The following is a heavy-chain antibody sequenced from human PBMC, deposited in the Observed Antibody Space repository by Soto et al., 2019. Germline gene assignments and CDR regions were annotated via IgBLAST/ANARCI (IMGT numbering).Heavy chain of an antibody. CDR1: GYTFTSYG. CDR3: AREPDGGWWKRDDAVDI. J-gene: IGHJ3*02. CDR2: ISAYNGNT. D-gene: IGHD2-15*01. V-gene: IGHV1-18*01. Sequence: QVQLVQSGAEVKKPGASVKVSCKASGYTFTSYGISWVRQAPGQGLEWMVWISAYNGNTNYAQKLPGRVAMTTDTPTSTAYIELRGLRSDDTAVYYCAREPDGGWWKRDDAVDIWGQGTIVTVSS.